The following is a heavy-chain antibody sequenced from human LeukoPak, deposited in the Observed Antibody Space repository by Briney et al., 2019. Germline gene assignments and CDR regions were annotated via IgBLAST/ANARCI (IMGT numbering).Heavy chain of an antibody. CDR1: GFTVITND. J-gene: IGHJ4*02. CDR2: LYSDGNT. V-gene: IGHV3-53*01. Sequence: GSLRLSCAASGFTVITNDMTWVRQAPGKGLEWVSVLYSDGNTKYAASVQGRFTISRDNSKNTLYLEMNSLSPDDTAVYYCARGVEPLAANTLAYWGQGTLVTVSS. D-gene: IGHD1-14*01. CDR3: ARGVEPLAANTLAY.